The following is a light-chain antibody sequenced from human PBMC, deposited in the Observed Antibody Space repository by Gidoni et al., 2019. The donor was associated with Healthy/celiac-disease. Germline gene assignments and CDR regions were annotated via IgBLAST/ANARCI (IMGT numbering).Light chain of an antibody. Sequence: SYELTQPPSVSVSPGQTASITCPGDKLGDTFACWYQQKPGQSPVLVIYQDSKRPSGIPERFSGSNSGNTATLTISGTQAMDEADYYCQAWDSSTVVFGGGTKLPVL. CDR1: KLGDTF. CDR2: QDS. CDR3: QAWDSSTVV. V-gene: IGLV3-1*01. J-gene: IGLJ2*01.